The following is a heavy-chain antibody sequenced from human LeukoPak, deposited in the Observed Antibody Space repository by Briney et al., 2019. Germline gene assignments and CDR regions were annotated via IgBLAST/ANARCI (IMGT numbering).Heavy chain of an antibody. D-gene: IGHD5-18*01. CDR2: IKQDGSEK. CDR3: ARGELKDTAMVIADY. J-gene: IGHJ4*02. CDR1: GFTFSTYW. Sequence: GGSLRLSCAASGFTFSTYWRTWVRQAPGKGLEWVANIKQDGSEKNYVDSVKGRFTISRDNAKNSLDLQMNSLRAEDTAVYYCARGELKDTAMVIADYWGQGTLVTVSS. V-gene: IGHV3-7*01.